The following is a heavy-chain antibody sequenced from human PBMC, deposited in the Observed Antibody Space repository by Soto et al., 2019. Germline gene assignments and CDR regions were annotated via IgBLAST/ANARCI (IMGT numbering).Heavy chain of an antibody. V-gene: IGHV4-31*03. CDR2: MHYSGIA. D-gene: IGHD3-22*01. J-gene: IGHJ5*01. CDR3: ARYYFDTSGFSNWFDS. CDR1: GGSISSGAYY. Sequence: SETLSLTCTVSGGSISSGAYYWSWIRQHSGKGLEWIGYMHYSGIAYYNPSLKSRLSISVDTSVNQFSLKLNSVTAADTAVYYCARYYFDTSGFSNWFDSWGQGTLVTVSS.